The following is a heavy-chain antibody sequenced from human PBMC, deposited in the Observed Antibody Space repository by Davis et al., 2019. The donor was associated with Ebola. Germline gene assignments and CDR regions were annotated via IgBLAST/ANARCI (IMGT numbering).Heavy chain of an antibody. CDR3: AKGWGSSGWYYFDY. CDR1: GFPFRTYA. Sequence: GESLKISCTASGFPFRTYAMSWVRQVPGKGLAWVSAISSSGDSTYYADSVKGRFTISRDNSKNMLYLQMNSLRPEDTAVYYCAKGWGSSGWYYFDYWGQGTLVTVSS. D-gene: IGHD6-19*01. J-gene: IGHJ4*02. CDR2: ISSSGDST. V-gene: IGHV3-23*01.